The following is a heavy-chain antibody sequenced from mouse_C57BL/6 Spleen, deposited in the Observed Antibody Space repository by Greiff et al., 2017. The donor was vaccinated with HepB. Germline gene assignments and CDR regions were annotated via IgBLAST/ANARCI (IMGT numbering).Heavy chain of an antibody. CDR2: IYPGSGST. J-gene: IGHJ2*01. V-gene: IGHV1-55*01. CDR1: GYTFTSYW. Sequence: QVQLKEPGAELVKPGASVKMSCKASGYTFTSYWITWVKQRPGQGLEWIGDIYPGSGSTNYNEKFKSKATLTVDTSSSTAYMQLSSLTSEDSAVYYCARAYYDYDEDYWGQGTTLTVSS. CDR3: ARAYYDYDEDY. D-gene: IGHD2-4*01.